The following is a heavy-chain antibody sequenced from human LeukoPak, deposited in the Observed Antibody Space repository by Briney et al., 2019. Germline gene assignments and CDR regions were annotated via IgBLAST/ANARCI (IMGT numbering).Heavy chain of an antibody. Sequence: GASVKVSCKASGYTFTSYYMNWVGQAPGQGLEGMGIINPSGGSTSYAQKFQGRVTMTRDTSTSTVYMELSSLRSEDTAVYYCARDRGTTVVTPGAFDIWGQGTMVTVSS. V-gene: IGHV1-46*01. CDR2: INPSGGST. J-gene: IGHJ3*02. CDR3: ARDRGTTVVTPGAFDI. CDR1: GYTFTSYY. D-gene: IGHD4-23*01.